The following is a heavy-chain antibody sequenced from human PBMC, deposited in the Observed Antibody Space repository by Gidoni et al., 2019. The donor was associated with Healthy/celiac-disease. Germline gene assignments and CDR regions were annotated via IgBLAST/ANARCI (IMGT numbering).Heavy chain of an antibody. V-gene: IGHV3-23*01. CDR2: ISGSGGST. Sequence: EVQLLESGGGLVQPGGSLRLSCAASGFTFSSYAMSWVRQAPGKGLEWVSAISGSGGSTYYADSVKGRFTISRDNSKNTLYLQMNSLRAEDTAVYYCAKCVLGYCSGGSCPYYYGMDVWGQGTTVTVSS. CDR3: AKCVLGYCSGGSCPYYYGMDV. D-gene: IGHD2-15*01. CDR1: GFTFSSYA. J-gene: IGHJ6*02.